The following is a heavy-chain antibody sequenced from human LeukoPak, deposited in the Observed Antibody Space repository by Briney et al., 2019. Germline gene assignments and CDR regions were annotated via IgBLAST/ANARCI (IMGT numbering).Heavy chain of an antibody. CDR1: GGSISSYY. Sequence: LETLSLTCTVSGGSISSYYWSWIQQPPGKGLEWIGYIYYSGSTNYNPSLKSRVTISVDASKNQFSLKLSSVTAADTAVYYCARDSSYGRGDFDYWGQGTLVTVSS. D-gene: IGHD5-18*01. CDR2: IYYSGST. V-gene: IGHV4-59*01. CDR3: ARDSSYGRGDFDY. J-gene: IGHJ4*02.